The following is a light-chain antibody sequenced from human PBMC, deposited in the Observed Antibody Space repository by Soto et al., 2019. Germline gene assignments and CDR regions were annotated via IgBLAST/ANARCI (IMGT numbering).Light chain of an antibody. Sequence: EIVLTQYPATLSLSAGERATLSCRASQSVRTHLVWYQQKPGQAPRLLLYDASNRATGIPARFSGSGSGTDFTLTIRSLEPEDSAVYYCQHRTNWPRLTFGGGTKVEIK. V-gene: IGKV3-11*01. CDR2: DAS. CDR3: QHRTNWPRLT. CDR1: QSVRTH. J-gene: IGKJ4*01.